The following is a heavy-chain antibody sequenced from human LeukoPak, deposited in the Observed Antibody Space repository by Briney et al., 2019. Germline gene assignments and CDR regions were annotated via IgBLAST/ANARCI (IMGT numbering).Heavy chain of an antibody. V-gene: IGHV1-2*02. D-gene: IGHD1-26*01. J-gene: IGHJ6*03. CDR3: ARVGATGLNYYYYMDV. Sequence: GASVKVSCKASGYTFTGYYMHWVRQAPGQGLEGMGWINPNSGGTNYAQKFQGRVTMTRNTSISTAYMELSSLRSEDTAVYYCARVGATGLNYYYYMDVWGKGTTVTISS. CDR2: INPNSGGT. CDR1: GYTFTGYY.